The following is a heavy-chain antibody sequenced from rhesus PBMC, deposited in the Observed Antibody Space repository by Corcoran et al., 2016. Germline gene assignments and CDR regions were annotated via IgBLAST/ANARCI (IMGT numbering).Heavy chain of an antibody. J-gene: IGHJ4*01. CDR3: TRAAAA. Sequence: EVQLVESGGGLVQPGGSLRLSCAAAGFPFSDYYMHWVRQAPGKGLEWVGFIRSKAYGGTAEYAASVRGRFTISRDDSKSIVYLQMNTLKIEDTAVYYCTRAAAAWGQGVLVTVSS. CDR2: IRSKAYGGTA. V-gene: IGHV3-184*01. D-gene: IGHD6-31*01. CDR1: GFPFSDYY.